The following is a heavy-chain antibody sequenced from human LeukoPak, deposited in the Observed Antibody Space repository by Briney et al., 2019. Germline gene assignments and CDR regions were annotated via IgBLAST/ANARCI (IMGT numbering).Heavy chain of an antibody. J-gene: IGHJ6*02. CDR2: ISYDGSNK. D-gene: IGHD5-12*01. V-gene: IGHV3-30*18. Sequence: GGSLRLSCAASGFTFSSYGMHWVRQAPGKGLEWVAVISYDGSNKYYADSVKGRFTISRDNSKNTLYLQMNSLRAEDTAVYYCAKPLYSLGAAKNPYYSGMDVGGQGPTVTVSS. CDR3: AKPLYSLGAAKNPYYSGMDV. CDR1: GFTFSSYG.